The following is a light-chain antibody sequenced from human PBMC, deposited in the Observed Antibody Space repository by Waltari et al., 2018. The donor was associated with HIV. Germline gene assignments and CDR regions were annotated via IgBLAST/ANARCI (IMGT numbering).Light chain of an antibody. V-gene: IGKV3-20*01. J-gene: IGKJ4*01. Sequence: EIVLTQSPGTLSLSPGERATLSCGASQSVISSHLAWYQQKPDQAPRLLIDGATSRATGIPDRFSGSGSATDCTLSISRLEPEDFAMYYCQHYGSSPQVTFGGGTKVEIK. CDR2: GAT. CDR3: QHYGSSPQVT. CDR1: QSVISSH.